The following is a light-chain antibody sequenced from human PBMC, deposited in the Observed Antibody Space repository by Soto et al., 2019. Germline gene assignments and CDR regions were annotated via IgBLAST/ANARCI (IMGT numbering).Light chain of an antibody. CDR2: GAS. J-gene: IGKJ5*01. CDR3: QQYNNWPPRIT. Sequence: EIVMTQSPATLSVSPGERATLSFRCRHSVSSNLAWYQQKPGQASRLLIYGASTRATGIPARFSGSGSGTEFTLTISSLQSEDFAVYYCQQYNNWPPRITFGQGTRLEIK. V-gene: IGKV3-15*01. CDR1: HSVSSN.